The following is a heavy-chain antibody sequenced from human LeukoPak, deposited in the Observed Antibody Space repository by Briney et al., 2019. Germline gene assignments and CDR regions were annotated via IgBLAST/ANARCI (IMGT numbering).Heavy chain of an antibody. CDR2: INAYNGNT. J-gene: IGHJ5*02. V-gene: IGHV1-18*01. CDR3: ARKYGSGSYRWFDP. Sequence: GASVKVSCKASGYTFTSYGIRWVRQAPGQGLEWMGWINAYNGNTNYAQKLQGRVTMTTDTSTSTAYMELRSLRSDDTAVYYCARKYGSGSYRWFDPWGQGTLVTVSS. CDR1: GYTFTSYG. D-gene: IGHD3-10*01.